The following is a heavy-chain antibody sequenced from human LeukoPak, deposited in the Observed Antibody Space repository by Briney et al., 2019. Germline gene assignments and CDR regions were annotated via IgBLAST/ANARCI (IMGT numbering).Heavy chain of an antibody. Sequence: LAGRSLRLSCAASRFTFSSYTMYWVRQAPGKGLEWVAVISSDGSNKYYADSVKGRFTISRDNSKNTLYLQMNSLRTEDTAVYYCAKVAYVFWSGYSTPYYFDYWGQGTLVTVSS. CDR1: RFTFSSYT. J-gene: IGHJ4*02. V-gene: IGHV3-30-3*01. CDR2: ISSDGSNK. CDR3: AKVAYVFWSGYSTPYYFDY. D-gene: IGHD3-3*01.